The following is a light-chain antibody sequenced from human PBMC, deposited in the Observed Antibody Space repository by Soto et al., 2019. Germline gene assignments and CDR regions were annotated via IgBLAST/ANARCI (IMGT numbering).Light chain of an antibody. CDR2: DAS. Sequence: DIQLTQSPSTLSASVGDRVTITCRASQSVGSWLAWYQQRPGKAPRLLIYDASSLDSGVPARFSGSGSETEFTLTVSSLQPDDFATYYCQQYDDYSWKTFGQGTKVELK. J-gene: IGKJ1*01. CDR3: QQYDDYSWKT. CDR1: QSVGSW. V-gene: IGKV1-5*01.